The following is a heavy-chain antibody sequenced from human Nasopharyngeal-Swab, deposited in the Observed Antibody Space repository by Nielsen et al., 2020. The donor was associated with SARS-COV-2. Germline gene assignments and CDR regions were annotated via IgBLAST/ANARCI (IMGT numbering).Heavy chain of an antibody. CDR2: INHSGST. Sequence: WIRQPPGKGLEWIGEINHSGSTNYNPSLKSRVIISVDTSKNQFSLKLSSVTAADTAVYYCARSIAAAGNFPRIRVFPDVWGKGTTVTVSS. V-gene: IGHV4-34*01. D-gene: IGHD6-13*01. CDR3: ARSIAAAGNFPRIRVFPDV. J-gene: IGHJ6*04.